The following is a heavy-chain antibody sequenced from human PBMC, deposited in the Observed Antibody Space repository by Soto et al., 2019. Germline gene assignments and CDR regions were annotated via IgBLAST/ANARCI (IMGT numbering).Heavy chain of an antibody. J-gene: IGHJ4*02. CDR2: IYPRDSDT. Sequence: GESLKISCRTSGYNFGTSWIGWVRQMPGKGLEWVGLIYPRDSDTTYSPPFEGHVTISADTSTDTAYLQWRSLEASDSAMYYCARRSRSHRGVDSWGQGALVTVSS. CDR1: GYNFGTSW. V-gene: IGHV5-51*01. D-gene: IGHD1-26*01. CDR3: ARRSRSHRGVDS.